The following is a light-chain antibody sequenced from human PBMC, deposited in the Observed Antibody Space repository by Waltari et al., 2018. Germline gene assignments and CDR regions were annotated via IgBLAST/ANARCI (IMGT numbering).Light chain of an antibody. J-gene: IGKJ1*01. CDR3: QHYVRLPVT. Sequence: EIVLTQSPGTLSLSQGEKVTLSCRAIQCVGRSLAWYQHKPGQAPRLLIYGASSRATGIPDRFSGSGSGTDFSLTISILAPDDLAVYYCQHYVRLPVTFGQGTKVEI. V-gene: IGKV3-20*01. CDR1: QCVGRS. CDR2: GAS.